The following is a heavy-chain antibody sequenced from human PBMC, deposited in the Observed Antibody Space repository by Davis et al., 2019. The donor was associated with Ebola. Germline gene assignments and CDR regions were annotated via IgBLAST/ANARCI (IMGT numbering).Heavy chain of an antibody. CDR3: ARGRDFWRN. CDR1: GGSVSSGSYY. D-gene: IGHD3-3*01. J-gene: IGHJ4*02. V-gene: IGHV4-61*01. CDR2: IYYSGST. Sequence: MPGGSLRLSCTVSGGSVSSGSYYWSWIRQPPEKGLEWVGYIYYSGSTNCNPSLKSRVTISVDTSKNQFSLKLSSVTAADTAVYYCARGRDFWRNWGQGTLVTVSS.